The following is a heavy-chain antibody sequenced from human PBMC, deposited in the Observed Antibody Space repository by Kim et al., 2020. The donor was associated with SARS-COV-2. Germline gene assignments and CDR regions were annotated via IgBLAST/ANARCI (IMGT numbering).Heavy chain of an antibody. CDR3: ARQLGTTVGFDI. V-gene: IGHV6-1*01. D-gene: IGHD7-27*01. CDR1: GDSFASYSVS. CDR2: TYYRSEWFT. Sequence: SQTLSLTCVISGDSFASYSVSWNWIRQSPSRVLEWLGRTYYRSEWFTEYADSVKSRINISPDTSKNQFSLQLDSVTPGDTAIYYCARQLGTTVGFDIWGQGTLVTVSP. J-gene: IGHJ3*02.